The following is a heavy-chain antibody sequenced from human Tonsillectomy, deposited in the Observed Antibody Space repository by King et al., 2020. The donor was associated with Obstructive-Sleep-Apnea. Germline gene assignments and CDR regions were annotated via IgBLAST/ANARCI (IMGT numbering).Heavy chain of an antibody. Sequence: QLQESGPGLVKPSQTLSLTCTVSGGSISSGGYYWSWIRQHPGKGLEWIGYIYYSGSTYYNPSLKSRVTISVDTSKNQFSLKLSSVTAADTAVYYCARSGAYYYDSSGYQYYFDYWGQGTLVTVSS. CDR1: GGSISSGGYY. V-gene: IGHV4-31*03. CDR2: IYYSGST. J-gene: IGHJ4*02. CDR3: ARSGAYYYDSSGYQYYFDY. D-gene: IGHD3-22*01.